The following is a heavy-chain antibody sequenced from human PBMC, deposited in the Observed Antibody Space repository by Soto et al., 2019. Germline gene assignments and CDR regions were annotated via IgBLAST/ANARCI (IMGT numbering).Heavy chain of an antibody. D-gene: IGHD2-2*01. J-gene: IGHJ6*03. V-gene: IGHV3-23*01. CDR3: ARNLVSTSYSYYYYYMDV. CDR2: ISGSGGST. CDR1: GFTFSSYA. Sequence: PGGSLRLSCAASGFTFSSYAMSWVRQAPGKRLEWVSAISGSGGSTYYADSVKGRFTISRDKSISTAYLQWSSLNASDTALYYFARNLVSTSYSYYYYYMDVWGKGTTVTVSS.